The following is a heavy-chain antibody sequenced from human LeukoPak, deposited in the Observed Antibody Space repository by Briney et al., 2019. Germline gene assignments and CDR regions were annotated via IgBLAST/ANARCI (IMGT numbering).Heavy chain of an antibody. Sequence: ASVKVSCKASGYTFTSYGISWVRQAPGQGLEWMGWISAYNGNTNYAQKLQGRVTMTTDTSTSTAYMELRSLRSDDTAVYYCARRGLPEYYCSGRVWFDPWGQGTLVTVSS. D-gene: IGHD3-10*01. V-gene: IGHV1-18*01. CDR3: ARRGLPEYYCSGRVWFDP. J-gene: IGHJ5*02. CDR2: ISAYNGNT. CDR1: GYTFTSYG.